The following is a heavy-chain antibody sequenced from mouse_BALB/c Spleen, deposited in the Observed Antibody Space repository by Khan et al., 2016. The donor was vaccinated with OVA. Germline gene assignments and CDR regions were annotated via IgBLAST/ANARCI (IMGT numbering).Heavy chain of an antibody. J-gene: IGHJ4*01. D-gene: IGHD2-10*01. CDR1: GFSLTDYG. V-gene: IGHV2-6-5*01. Sequence: QVQLKESGPGLVAPSQSLSITCTVSGFSLTDYGVSWIRQPPGKGLEWLGVIWGGGSTYYNSALKSRLSISKDNSKSHVFLKMSSLQTDDTAMFYCAKAFYAHYYAMDYWCQGTSVTVSS. CDR2: IWGGGST. CDR3: AKAFYAHYYAMDY.